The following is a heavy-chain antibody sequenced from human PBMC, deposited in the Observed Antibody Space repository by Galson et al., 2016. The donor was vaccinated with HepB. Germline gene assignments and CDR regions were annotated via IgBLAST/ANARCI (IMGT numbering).Heavy chain of an antibody. CDR3: ATEVFGMPFNSDY. CDR1: GFTFSNAW. CDR2: IKSKTDGGTT. Sequence: SLRLSCAASGFTFSNAWMSWVRQAPGKGLEWVGRIKSKTDGGTTDYAAPVKGRFTISRDDSKNTLFLQMSSLETDDTAVYYCATEVFGMPFNSDYWGQGTVVTVSS. J-gene: IGHJ4*02. D-gene: IGHD2-2*01. V-gene: IGHV3-15*01.